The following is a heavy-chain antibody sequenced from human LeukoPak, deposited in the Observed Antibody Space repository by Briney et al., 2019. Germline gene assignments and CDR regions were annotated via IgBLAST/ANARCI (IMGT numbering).Heavy chain of an antibody. Sequence: ASVKVSCKASGYAFSSYAISWVRQAPGQGLEWMGWISAYNGNTNYARKLQGRVTMTTDTSTSTAYMELRSLRSDDTAMYYCVTHCINGVCYPQGSDYWGQGTLVTVSS. D-gene: IGHD2-8*01. V-gene: IGHV1-18*01. CDR2: ISAYNGNT. CDR3: VTHCINGVCYPQGSDY. J-gene: IGHJ4*02. CDR1: GYAFSSYA.